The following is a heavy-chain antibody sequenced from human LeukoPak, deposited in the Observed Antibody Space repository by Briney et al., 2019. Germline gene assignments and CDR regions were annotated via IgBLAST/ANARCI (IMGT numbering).Heavy chain of an antibody. CDR1: GGSISSSSYY. Sequence: ETLSLTCTVSGGSISSSSYYWGWIRQPPGKGLEWIGSIYYSGSTYYNPSLKSRVTISVDTSKNQFSLKLSSVTAADTAVYYRARRAVAGTGAFDIWGQGTMVTVSS. CDR3: ARRAVAGTGAFDI. CDR2: IYYSGST. D-gene: IGHD6-19*01. V-gene: IGHV4-39*01. J-gene: IGHJ3*02.